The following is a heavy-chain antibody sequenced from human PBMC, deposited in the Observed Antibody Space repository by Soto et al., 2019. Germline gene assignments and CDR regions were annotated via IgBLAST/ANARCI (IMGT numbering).Heavy chain of an antibody. CDR3: ANGGGVSSSWYLVDY. V-gene: IGHV3-30*18. J-gene: IGHJ4*02. CDR1: GFTFSSYG. Sequence: PGGSLRLSCAASGFTFSSYGMHWVRQAPGKGLEWVAVISYDGSNKYYADSVTGRFTISRDNSKNTLYLQMNSLRAEDTAVYYCANGGGVSSSWYLVDYWGQGTLVTVSS. D-gene: IGHD6-13*01. CDR2: ISYDGSNK.